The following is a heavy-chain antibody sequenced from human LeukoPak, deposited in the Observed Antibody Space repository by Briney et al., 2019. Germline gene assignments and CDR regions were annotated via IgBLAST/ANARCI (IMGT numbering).Heavy chain of an antibody. CDR2: VRYDESYT. Sequence: GGSLRLSCAASGFTFNTYTMHWVRQAPGKGLEWVAFVRYDESYTNYADSVKGRFTISRDNSKNTLDLQMHSLRAEDTAVYYCANWGDYYDSSGYSVVGYFDYWGQGTLVTVSS. CDR3: ANWGDYYDSSGYSVVGYFDY. V-gene: IGHV3-30*02. J-gene: IGHJ4*02. D-gene: IGHD3-22*01. CDR1: GFTFNTYT.